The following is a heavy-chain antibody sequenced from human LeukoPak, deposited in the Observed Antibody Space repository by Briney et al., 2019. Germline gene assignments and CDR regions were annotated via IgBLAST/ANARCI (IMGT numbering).Heavy chain of an antibody. CDR3: AREVRGLPFDY. Sequence: SETLSLTCTVSGGSISSNSYYWGWIRQPPGKGLEWIGSIYYSGSTYYNPSLKSRVTMSVDTSKNQFSLKLSSVTAADTAVYYCAREVRGLPFDYWGQGTLVTVSS. D-gene: IGHD3-10*01. V-gene: IGHV4-39*07. CDR2: IYYSGST. J-gene: IGHJ4*02. CDR1: GGSISSNSYY.